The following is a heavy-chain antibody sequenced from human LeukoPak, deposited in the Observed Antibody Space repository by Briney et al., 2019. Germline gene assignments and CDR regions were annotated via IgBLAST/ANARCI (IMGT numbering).Heavy chain of an antibody. Sequence: GGSLRLSCEASELTFSHYWMNWVRQAPGKGLEWVANIKEDESQKYYLDSVKGRFTISRDNAKNSLYLQMNSLRAEDTAVYYCARGTYSFSSTSYYLYYMDVWGRGTTVTVSS. J-gene: IGHJ6*03. CDR1: ELTFSHYW. D-gene: IGHD5-18*01. V-gene: IGHV3-7*01. CDR2: IKEDESQK. CDR3: ARGTYSFSSTSYYLYYMDV.